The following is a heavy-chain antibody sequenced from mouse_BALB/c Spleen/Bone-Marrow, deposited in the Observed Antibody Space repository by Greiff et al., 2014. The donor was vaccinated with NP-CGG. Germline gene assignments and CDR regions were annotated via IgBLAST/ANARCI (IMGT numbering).Heavy chain of an antibody. CDR2: IFPGTGTT. V-gene: IGHV1S132*01. D-gene: IGHD2-4*01. CDR1: GYTFTSYW. J-gene: IGHJ2*01. CDR3: ARKGISTVIAAAYYFDD. Sequence: VQLQESGAELVKPGASVKLSCKTSGYTFTSYWIQWVKQRPGQGLGWIGEIFPGTGTTYYNEKFKDKATLTIDTSSSTAYMQLSSLTSEDSAVYFCARKGISTVIAAAYYFDDWGQGSTLTVSS.